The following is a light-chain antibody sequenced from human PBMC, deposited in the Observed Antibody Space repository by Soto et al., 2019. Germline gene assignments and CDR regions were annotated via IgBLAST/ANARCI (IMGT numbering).Light chain of an antibody. CDR2: EVN. Sequence: QSVLTQPASVSGSPGQSITISCTGTSNDIGGYNLVSWYQQHPGKAPKLMIYEVNKRSSGVSNRFSGSKSGNTASLTISGLQAEDEADYYCCSYAGSGSLRVFATGTKVTVL. CDR1: SNDIGGYNL. CDR3: CSYAGSGSLRV. V-gene: IGLV2-23*02. J-gene: IGLJ1*01.